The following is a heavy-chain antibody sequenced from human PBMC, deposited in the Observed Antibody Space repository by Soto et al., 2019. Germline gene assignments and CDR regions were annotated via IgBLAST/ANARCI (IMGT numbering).Heavy chain of an antibody. CDR2: VYYTGDT. J-gene: IGHJ6*02. Sequence: QVQLQQSGPRLVKPSETLSLTCTVSSGPDRSHNWGWIRQPPGRGLEWIGYVYYTGDTAYNPSLRGLVTLSADPSTNDISLTLNSVTAADTAVYYCVRQGIDYLHGLVDVWGQGTTVSVSS. CDR1: SGPDRSHN. D-gene: IGHD4-17*01. CDR3: VRQGIDYLHGLVDV. V-gene: IGHV4-59*08.